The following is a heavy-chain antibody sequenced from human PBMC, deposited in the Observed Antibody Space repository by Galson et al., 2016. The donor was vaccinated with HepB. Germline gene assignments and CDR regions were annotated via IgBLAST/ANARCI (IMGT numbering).Heavy chain of an antibody. D-gene: IGHD2-2*01. J-gene: IGHJ4*02. CDR3: AGVPSGKRLDY. Sequence: SLRLSCAASGFIFSSYAMTWVRQAPGKGPEWVSTFGDGGDIYYADPVKGRFTISRDNSRNTLYLQMNSLRADDTAVYYCAGVPSGKRLDYWGQGTLVTVSS. CDR2: FGDGGDI. CDR1: GFIFSSYA. V-gene: IGHV3-23*01.